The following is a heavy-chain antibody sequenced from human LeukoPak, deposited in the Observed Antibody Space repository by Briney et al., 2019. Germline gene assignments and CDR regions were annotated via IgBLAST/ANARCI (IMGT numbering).Heavy chain of an antibody. CDR2: IKQDGSEK. J-gene: IGHJ6*03. Sequence: GGSLRLSCVASGFTFSSYWVTWVRQAPGKGLEWVGNIKQDGSEKYYVDSVKGRFTISRDNAKNSLYLQMNSLRAEDTAVYYCARSGVDYYYYYYMDVWGKGTTVTVSS. CDR3: ARSGVDYYYYYYMDV. D-gene: IGHD2-15*01. CDR1: GFTFSSYW. V-gene: IGHV3-7*01.